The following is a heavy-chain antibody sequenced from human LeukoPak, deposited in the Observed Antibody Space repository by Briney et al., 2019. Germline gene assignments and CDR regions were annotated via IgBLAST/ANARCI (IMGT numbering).Heavy chain of an antibody. D-gene: IGHD6-13*01. J-gene: IGHJ4*02. CDR1: GLTFSNFP. CDR3: AKDHYGGSSWVDY. CDR2: ISWNSGSI. Sequence: GRSLRLACAATGLTFSNFPMHWVRQAPGKGLEWVSGISWNSGSIGYADSVKGRFTISRDNAKNSLYLQMNSLRAEDTALYYCAKDHYGGSSWVDYWGQGTLVTVSS. V-gene: IGHV3-9*01.